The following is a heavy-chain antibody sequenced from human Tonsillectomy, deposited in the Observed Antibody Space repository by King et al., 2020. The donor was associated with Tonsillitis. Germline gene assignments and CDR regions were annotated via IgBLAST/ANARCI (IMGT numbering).Heavy chain of an antibody. CDR2: ISTNGDNT. D-gene: IGHD3-22*01. Sequence: VQLVESGGGLVQPGGSLRLSCSASGFTFSSYAMHWVRQAPGKGLEYVSGISTNGDNTYYADSVKGRFTISREDSKNTLYLKMSSLRAEDTAVYYCVKAYYRARGDAFHLWRQGPMVTVSS. CDR1: GFTFSSYA. V-gene: IGHV3-64D*06. J-gene: IGHJ3*01. CDR3: VKAYYRARGDAFHL.